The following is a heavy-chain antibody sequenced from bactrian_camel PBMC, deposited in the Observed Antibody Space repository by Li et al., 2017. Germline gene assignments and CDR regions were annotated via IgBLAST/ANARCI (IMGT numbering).Heavy chain of an antibody. V-gene: IGHV3S40*01. CDR3: ARGGRLTSVSDLSAGITW. CDR2: ILASGSGA. J-gene: IGHJ4*01. Sequence: VQLVESGGGLVQPGGSLTLTCTVSGLTFRAFDMSWVRQAPGKGLEWVATILASGSGAHYPDSVEGRLTISRDNAKNTLYLRMNNLKTEDTAVYYCARGGRLTSVSDLSAGITWRGQGTQVTVS. D-gene: IGHD3*01. CDR1: GLTFRAFD.